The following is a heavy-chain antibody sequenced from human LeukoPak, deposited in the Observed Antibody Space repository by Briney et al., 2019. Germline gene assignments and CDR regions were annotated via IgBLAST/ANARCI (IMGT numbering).Heavy chain of an antibody. CDR1: GFTFSSYG. J-gene: IGHJ4*02. V-gene: IGHV3-33*06. CDR3: AKGGDIVVVVAATRFDY. D-gene: IGHD2-15*01. Sequence: PGGSLRLSCAASGFTFSSYGMHWVRQAPGKGLEWVAVIWYDGSNKYYADSVKGRFTISRDNSMNTLYLQMNSLRAEDTAVYYCAKGGDIVVVVAATRFDYWGQGTLVTVSS. CDR2: IWYDGSNK.